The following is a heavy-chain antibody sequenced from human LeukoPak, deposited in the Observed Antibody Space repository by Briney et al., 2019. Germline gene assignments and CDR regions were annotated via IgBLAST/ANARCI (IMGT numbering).Heavy chain of an antibody. J-gene: IGHJ4*02. CDR2: VYATGNT. CDR3: ARDRSYYSDTGADY. Sequence: SETLSLTCSVSGTSINRGTHYWGWVRQAAGKGLEWIGRVYATGNTNYNPSLWSRLSISIDTSRNQFSLRLGSVTAADTAIYYCARDRSYYSDTGADYWGQGKMVIVSS. D-gene: IGHD2-8*02. CDR1: GTSINRGTHY. V-gene: IGHV4-61*02.